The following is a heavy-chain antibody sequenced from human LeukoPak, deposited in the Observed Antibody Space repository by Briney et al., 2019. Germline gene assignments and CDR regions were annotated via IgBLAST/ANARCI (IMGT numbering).Heavy chain of an antibody. CDR2: MNPNSGNT. Sequence: ASVKVSCKASGYTFTSYDINWVRQATGQGLEWMGWMNPNSGNTGYAQKFQGRVTMTRNTSISTAYMELSSLRSEDAPVYYCARDNGGRAMAYYYYYYMDVWGKGTTVTISS. V-gene: IGHV1-8*01. J-gene: IGHJ6*03. CDR3: ARDNGGRAMAYYYYYYMDV. D-gene: IGHD2-15*01. CDR1: GYTFTSYD.